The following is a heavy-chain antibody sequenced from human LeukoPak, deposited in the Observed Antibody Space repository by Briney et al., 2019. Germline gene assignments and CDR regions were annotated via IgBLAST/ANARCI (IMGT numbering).Heavy chain of an antibody. CDR1: VYTFTGYY. J-gene: IGHJ4*02. CDR2: INPNSGGT. V-gene: IGHV1-2*02. Sequence: GASVKVSCKASVYTFTGYYMHWVRQAPGQGLEWMGWINPNSGGTNYAQKFQGRVTMTRDTSISTAYMELSRLRSDDTAVYYCARVEPYYDFWSGYYLFDYWGQGTLVTVSS. D-gene: IGHD3-3*01. CDR3: ARVEPYYDFWSGYYLFDY.